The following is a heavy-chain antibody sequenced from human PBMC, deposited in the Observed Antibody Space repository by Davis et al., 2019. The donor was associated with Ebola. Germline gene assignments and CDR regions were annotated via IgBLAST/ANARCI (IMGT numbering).Heavy chain of an antibody. CDR3: AGGEMATRFDY. J-gene: IGHJ4*02. V-gene: IGHV1-69*13. CDR1: GGTFSSYA. Sequence: SLKVSCKASGGTFSSYAISWVRQAPGQGLEWMGGIIPIFGTANYAQKCQGRVTITADESTSTAYMELSSLRSEDTAVYYCAGGEMATRFDYWGQGTLVTVSS. D-gene: IGHD5-24*01. CDR2: IIPIFGTA.